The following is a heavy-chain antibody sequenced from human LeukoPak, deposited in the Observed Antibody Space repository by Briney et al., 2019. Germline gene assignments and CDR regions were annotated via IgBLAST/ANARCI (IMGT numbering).Heavy chain of an antibody. V-gene: IGHV3-11*04. J-gene: IGHJ4*02. Sequence: PEGSLRLSCAASGFTFSDYYMSWIRQAPGKGLEWVSYISSSGSTIYYADSVKGRFTISRDNAKNSLYLQMNSLRAEDTAVYYCARPLIVVVPAAIEGDNDYWGQGTLVTVSS. CDR2: ISSSGSTI. CDR1: GFTFSDYY. CDR3: ARPLIVVVPAAIEGDNDY. D-gene: IGHD2-2*01.